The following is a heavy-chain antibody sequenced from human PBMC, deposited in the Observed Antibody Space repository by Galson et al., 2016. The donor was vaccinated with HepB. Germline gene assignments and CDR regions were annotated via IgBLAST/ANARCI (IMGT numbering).Heavy chain of an antibody. Sequence: SLRLSCAASGFTFSSYSMNWVRQAPGKGLEWVSYISSGRDTTYYADSVKGRFTISRVNPKNSLYLQMNSLRDEDTAVYYCARDSSSWSTPLWFDPWGQGTLVTVSS. D-gene: IGHD6-13*01. J-gene: IGHJ5*02. CDR3: ARDSSSWSTPLWFDP. CDR1: GFTFSSYS. CDR2: ISSGRDTT. V-gene: IGHV3-48*02.